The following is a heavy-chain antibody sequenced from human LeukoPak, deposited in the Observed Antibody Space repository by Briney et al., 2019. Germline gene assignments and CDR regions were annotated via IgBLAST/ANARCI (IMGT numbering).Heavy chain of an antibody. V-gene: IGHV3-9*03. CDR3: AKDLYGDYPAGDCAFDI. J-gene: IGHJ3*02. Sequence: GRSLRLSCAASGFTFDDYAMHWVRQAPGKGLEWVSGISWNSGSIVYADSVKGRFTISRDNAKNSLYLQMNSLRAEDMALYYCAKDLYGDYPAGDCAFDIWGQGTMVTVSS. D-gene: IGHD4-17*01. CDR2: ISWNSGSI. CDR1: GFTFDDYA.